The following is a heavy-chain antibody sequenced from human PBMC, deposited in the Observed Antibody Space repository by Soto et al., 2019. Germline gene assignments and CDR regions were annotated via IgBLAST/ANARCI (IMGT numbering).Heavy chain of an antibody. J-gene: IGHJ6*02. CDR3: ANDSITAYYGMYA. CDR1: GFTFSSFA. CDR2: ISDSDGTT. V-gene: IGHV3-23*01. Sequence: PGGSLRLSCAASGFTFSSFAMNWVRQAPGKGLEWVSSISDSDGTTYYAHSVKGRFTIFRDNSKNTLYLQMNTLRAEDTAIYYCANDSITAYYGMYACGLRTTVTISS. D-gene: IGHD3-3*02.